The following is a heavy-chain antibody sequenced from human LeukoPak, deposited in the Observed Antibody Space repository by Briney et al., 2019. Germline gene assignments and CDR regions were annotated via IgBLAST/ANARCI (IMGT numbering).Heavy chain of an antibody. Sequence: PSETLSLTCAVYGGSFSGYYWSCIRQPPGKGLEWIGEINHSGSTNYNPSLKSRVTISVDTSKNQFSLKLSSVTAADTAVYYCARVGRRGYRVNNWFDPWGQGTLVTVSS. CDR2: INHSGST. J-gene: IGHJ5*02. D-gene: IGHD5-18*01. CDR1: GGSFSGYY. V-gene: IGHV4-34*01. CDR3: ARVGRRGYRVNNWFDP.